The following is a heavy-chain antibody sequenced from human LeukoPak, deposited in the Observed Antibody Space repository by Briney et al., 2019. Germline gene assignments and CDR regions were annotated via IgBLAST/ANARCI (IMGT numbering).Heavy chain of an antibody. CDR3: AKDSPSRTATTEVPVDY. D-gene: IGHD1/OR15-1a*01. CDR1: GFSFRDYT. CDR2: ISSSSSYI. V-gene: IGHV3-21*01. Sequence: GGSLRLSCAASGFSFRDYTMNWVRQAPGKGLEWLASISSSSSYIYFANSVRGRFTISRDNAKNSLYLQMNSLRAEDTAVYYCAKDSPSRTATTEVPVDYWGQGTLVTVSS. J-gene: IGHJ4*02.